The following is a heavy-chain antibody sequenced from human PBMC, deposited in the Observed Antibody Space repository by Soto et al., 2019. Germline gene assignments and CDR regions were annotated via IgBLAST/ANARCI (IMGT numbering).Heavy chain of an antibody. CDR3: ARQHPLDSRVWYN. CDR1: GDSFTGFG. D-gene: IGHD6-19*01. V-gene: IGHV5-51*01. Sequence: EPLQISGKEFGDSFTGFGIAWVRHRPGKGLEWVGSIYPRDSDIRYNPSFEGQVTVSADRSTTTDLLQWSSLMASDTAIYYCARQHPLDSRVWYNWGQGTLVTVSS. J-gene: IGHJ4*02. CDR2: IYPRDSDI.